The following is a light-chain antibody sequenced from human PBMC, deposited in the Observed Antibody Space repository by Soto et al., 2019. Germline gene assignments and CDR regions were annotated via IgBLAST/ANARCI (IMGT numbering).Light chain of an antibody. CDR3: QQYYSSPYT. V-gene: IGKV3-15*01. CDR1: QSVSSN. J-gene: IGKJ2*01. Sequence: EIVMTQSPATLSVSSGERVTLSCRASQSVSSNLAWYQQKPGQAPRLLIYGASARATGIPARFSGSGSATEFTLTISSLQSEDVAVYYCQQYYSSPYTFGQGTKLWIK. CDR2: GAS.